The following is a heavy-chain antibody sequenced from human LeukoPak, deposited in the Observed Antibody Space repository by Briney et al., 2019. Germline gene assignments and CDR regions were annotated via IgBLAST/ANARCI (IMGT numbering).Heavy chain of an antibody. J-gene: IGHJ6*02. CDR2: IYYSGST. CDR1: GGSISSSSNY. D-gene: IGHD6-13*01. V-gene: IGHV4-39*01. Sequence: PSETLSLTCTVSGGSISSSSNYWGWIRQPPGKGLEWIGSIYYSGSTYYNPSLKSRVTISADTSKNQFSLKLSSVTAADTAVYYCARLGAPGGTRSGYYYYGMDVWGQGTTVTVSS. CDR3: ARLGAPGGTRSGYYYYGMDV.